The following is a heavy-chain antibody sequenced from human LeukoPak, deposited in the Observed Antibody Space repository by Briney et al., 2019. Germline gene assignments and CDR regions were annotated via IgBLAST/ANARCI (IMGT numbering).Heavy chain of an antibody. J-gene: IGHJ4*02. CDR2: IRSKANSYAT. Sequence: PGGSLRLSCAASGFTFSGSAMHWVRQASGKGLEWVGRIRSKANSYATAYAASVKGRFTISRDDSKNTAYLQMNSLKTEDTAVYYCTRRSSGWGLWGYWGQGTLVTVSS. CDR3: TRRSSGWGLWGY. D-gene: IGHD6-19*01. CDR1: GFTFSGSA. V-gene: IGHV3-73*01.